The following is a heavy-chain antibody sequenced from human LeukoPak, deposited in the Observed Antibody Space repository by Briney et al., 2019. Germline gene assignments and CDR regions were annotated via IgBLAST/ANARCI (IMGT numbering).Heavy chain of an antibody. D-gene: IGHD3-22*01. J-gene: IGHJ4*02. Sequence: PGGSLRLSCAASGFTFSSYAMSWVRQAPGKGLEWVSAISGSGGSTYYADSVKGRFTISRDNSKNTLYLQMNSLRAEDTAVYYCAKDLVWDYYDSSGYDYWGQGTLVTVSS. CDR3: AKDLVWDYYDSSGYDY. CDR1: GFTFSSYA. V-gene: IGHV3-23*01. CDR2: ISGSGGST.